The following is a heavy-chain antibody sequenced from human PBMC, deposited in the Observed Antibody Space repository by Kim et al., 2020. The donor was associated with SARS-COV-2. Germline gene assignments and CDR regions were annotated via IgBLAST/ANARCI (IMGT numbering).Heavy chain of an antibody. V-gene: IGHV3-15*01. Sequence: GGSLRLSCAASGFTFSNAWMSWVRQAPGKGLEWVGRIKSKTDGGTTDYAAPVKGRFTISRDDSKNTLYLQMISLKTEDTAVYYCTTDSQAVTTFYYYHYGMDVWGQGTTVTVSS. CDR1: GFTFSNAW. CDR2: IKSKTDGGTT. J-gene: IGHJ6*02. D-gene: IGHD4-17*01. CDR3: TTDSQAVTTFYYYHYGMDV.